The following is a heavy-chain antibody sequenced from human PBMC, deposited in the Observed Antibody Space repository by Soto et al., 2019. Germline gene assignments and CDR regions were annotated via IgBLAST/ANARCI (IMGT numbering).Heavy chain of an antibody. D-gene: IGHD1-26*01. CDR2: FYDGGSI. CDR3: ARGKWADRFAN. J-gene: IGHJ5*02. Sequence: QVQLQQWGAGLLKPSETLSLTCAVYGESLNYFYWSWIRQAPGKGLEWIGDFYDGGSINYNPSLRGRVTIAAATSKNPFSLRVTSVTAADTAIYYCARGKWADRFANWGQGTLVTVSS. CDR1: GESLNYFY. V-gene: IGHV4-34*01.